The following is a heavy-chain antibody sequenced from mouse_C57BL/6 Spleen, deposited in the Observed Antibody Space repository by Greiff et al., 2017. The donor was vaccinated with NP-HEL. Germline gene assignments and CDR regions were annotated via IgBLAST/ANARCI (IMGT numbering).Heavy chain of an antibody. CDR3: ARSGGSNGVFDY. J-gene: IGHJ2*01. CDR1: GYTFTSYW. CDR2: FHPNSGSP. Sequence: QVQLQQPGAELVKPGASVKLSCKASGYTFTSYWMHWVKQRPGQGLEWIGMFHPNSGSPNYNETFKSKATLTVEKSSSTAYMQLSSLTSEDSAVYYCARSGGSNGVFDYWGQGTTLTVSS. D-gene: IGHD2-5*01. V-gene: IGHV1-64*01.